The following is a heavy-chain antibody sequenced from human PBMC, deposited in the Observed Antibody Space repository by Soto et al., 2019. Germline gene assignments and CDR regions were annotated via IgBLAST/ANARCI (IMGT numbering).Heavy chain of an antibody. CDR2: IYRTGST. V-gene: IGHV4-4*02. J-gene: IGHJ4*02. CDR3: ASRDPGTSVDY. CDR1: GGSFTSNNW. D-gene: IGHD1-7*01. Sequence: QVQLQESGPGLVKPSGTLSLTCAVSGGSFTSNNWWTWVRQPPGQALEWIGEIYRTGSTHYSPSLKSGVIISLDKSEYQFSLKVTSLTAADTAVYYCASRDPGTSVDYWGQGTLVTVSS.